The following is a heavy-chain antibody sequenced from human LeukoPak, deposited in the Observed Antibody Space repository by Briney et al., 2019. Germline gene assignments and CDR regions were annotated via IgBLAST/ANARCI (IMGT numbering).Heavy chain of an antibody. CDR3: ARDWAVTTFWCFDL. D-gene: IGHD4-17*01. CDR2: IYTSGST. Sequence: SETLSLTCTVSGGSISSYYWSWIRQPAGKGLEWIGRIYTSGSTNYNPSLKSRVTMSVDTSKNQFSLKLSSVTAADTAVYYCARDWAVTTFWCFDLWGRGTLVTVSS. J-gene: IGHJ2*01. CDR1: GGSISSYY. V-gene: IGHV4-4*07.